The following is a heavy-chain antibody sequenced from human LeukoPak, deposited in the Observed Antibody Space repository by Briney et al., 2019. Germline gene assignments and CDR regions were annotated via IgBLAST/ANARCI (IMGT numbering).Heavy chain of an antibody. J-gene: IGHJ4*02. Sequence: GPTLVKPTQTLTLTCTSSGFSLTTSGVGVGWIRQPPGKALEWLALIYWNDHKPYSPALRSRLTVTKDTSKNQVVLTMTNMDPVDTATYYCAHSYDTGGNYYSRFDYWGQGTLVTVSS. CDR3: AHSYDTGGNYYSRFDY. CDR2: IYWNDHK. CDR1: GFSLTTSGVG. V-gene: IGHV2-5*01. D-gene: IGHD3-22*01.